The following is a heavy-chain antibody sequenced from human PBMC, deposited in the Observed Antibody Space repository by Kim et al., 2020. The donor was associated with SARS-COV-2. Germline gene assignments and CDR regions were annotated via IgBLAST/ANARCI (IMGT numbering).Heavy chain of an antibody. CDR1: GGSISSGGYY. CDR3: ARDTVAAQQLPYPLYYYYGMDV. D-gene: IGHD6-13*01. J-gene: IGHJ6*02. V-gene: IGHV4-31*03. CDR2: IYYSGST. Sequence: SETLSLTCTVSGGSISSGGYYWSWIRQHPGKGLEWIGYIYYSGSTYYNPSLKSRVTISVDTSKNQFSLKLSSVTAADTAVYYCARDTVAAQQLPYPLYYYYGMDVWGQGTTVTVSS.